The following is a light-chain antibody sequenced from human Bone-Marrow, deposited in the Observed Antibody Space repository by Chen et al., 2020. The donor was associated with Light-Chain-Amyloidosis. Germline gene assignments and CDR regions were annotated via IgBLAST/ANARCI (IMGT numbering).Light chain of an antibody. Sequence: SSVLTPPPSLSVAPRQTARIPCGGNKIGREGLHWYQQKPGQAPVLVVYDDADRPSGIPQRFSGSNSGNTATLTVSRVEAGDEADYFCQVWDSSSDQVLFGGGTKLTVL. CDR2: DDA. V-gene: IGLV3-21*02. CDR3: QVWDSSSDQVL. J-gene: IGLJ3*02. CDR1: KIGREG.